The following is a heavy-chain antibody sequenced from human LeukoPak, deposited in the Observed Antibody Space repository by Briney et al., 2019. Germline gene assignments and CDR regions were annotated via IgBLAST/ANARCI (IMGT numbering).Heavy chain of an antibody. CDR2: ISSSSSYI. V-gene: IGHV3-21*01. D-gene: IGHD1-7*01. CDR1: GFTFSSYS. CDR3: ARGGDAWYNWSYVSRWFDP. Sequence: GGSLRLSCAASGFTFSSYSMNWVRQAPGKGLEWVSSISSSSSYIYYADSVKGRFTISRDNAKNSLYLQMNSLRAEDTAVYYCARGGDAWYNWSYVSRWFDPWGQGTLVTVSS. J-gene: IGHJ5*02.